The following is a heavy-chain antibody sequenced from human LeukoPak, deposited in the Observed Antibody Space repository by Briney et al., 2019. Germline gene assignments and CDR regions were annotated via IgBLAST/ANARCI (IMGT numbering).Heavy chain of an antibody. D-gene: IGHD6-13*01. V-gene: IGHV4-59*01. J-gene: IGHJ5*02. Sequence: PSETLSLTCTVSGGSISGYYWSWIRQPSGKGLEWIGYIYYSGSTNYNPSLKSRVTISVDTSKNQFSLKLSSVTAADTAVYYCARVIAAAGTEWFDPWGQGTLVTVSS. CDR2: IYYSGST. CDR3: ARVIAAAGTEWFDP. CDR1: GGSISGYY.